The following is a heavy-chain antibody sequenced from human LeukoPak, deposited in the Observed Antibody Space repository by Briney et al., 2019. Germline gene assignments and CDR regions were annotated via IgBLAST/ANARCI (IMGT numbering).Heavy chain of an antibody. Sequence: SETLSLTCTVSGYSISSGYYWGWLRQPPGKGLEWIGSIYHSGSTYYNPSLESRVTISVDRSRNQFSLKLTSVTAADTAVYFCARGYGYNSEYWGQGTLVTVS. J-gene: IGHJ4*02. D-gene: IGHD5-24*01. CDR2: IYHSGST. V-gene: IGHV4-38-2*02. CDR1: GYSISSGYY. CDR3: ARGYGYNSEY.